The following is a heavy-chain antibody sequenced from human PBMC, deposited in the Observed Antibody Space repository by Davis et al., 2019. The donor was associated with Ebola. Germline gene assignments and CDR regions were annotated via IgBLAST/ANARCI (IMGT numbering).Heavy chain of an antibody. CDR2: ISAYNGNT. D-gene: IGHD3-10*01. CDR1: GYTFTSYA. CDR3: ARDWGMVRSAGWFDP. V-gene: IGHV1-18*01. Sequence: ASVKVSCKASGYTFTSYAMHWVRQAPGQRLEWMGWISAYNGNTNYAQKLQGRVTMTTDTSTSTAYMELRSLRSDDTAVYYCARDWGMVRSAGWFDPWGQGTLVTVSS. J-gene: IGHJ5*02.